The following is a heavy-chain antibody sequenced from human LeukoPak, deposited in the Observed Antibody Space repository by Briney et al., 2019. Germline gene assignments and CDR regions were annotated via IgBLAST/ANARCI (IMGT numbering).Heavy chain of an antibody. CDR1: GYTFTSYG. V-gene: IGHV1-18*01. D-gene: IGHD3-22*01. Sequence: ASVKVSCKASGYTFTSYGISWVRQAPGQGLEWMGWISAYNGNTNYAQKLQGRVTMTTDTSTSTAYMELRSLRAEDTAVYYCAKDQAQGYYDSSGAFDYWGQGTLVTVSS. J-gene: IGHJ4*02. CDR2: ISAYNGNT. CDR3: AKDQAQGYYDSSGAFDY.